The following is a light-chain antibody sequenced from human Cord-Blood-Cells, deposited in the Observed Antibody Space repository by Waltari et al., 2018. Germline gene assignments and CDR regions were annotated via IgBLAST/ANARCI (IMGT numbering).Light chain of an antibody. J-gene: IGKJ5*01. V-gene: IGKV2-30*01. Sequence: DVVMTQSPLSLPVNRGQPASISCRSSQSLVYSDGNTYLNWFQQRPGQSPRRLIYKVSNRDSGVPDRFSGRGSGTDFTLKISRVEAEDVGVYYCMQGTHWPPVTFGQGTRLEIK. CDR3: MQGTHWPPVT. CDR2: KVS. CDR1: QSLVYSDGNTY.